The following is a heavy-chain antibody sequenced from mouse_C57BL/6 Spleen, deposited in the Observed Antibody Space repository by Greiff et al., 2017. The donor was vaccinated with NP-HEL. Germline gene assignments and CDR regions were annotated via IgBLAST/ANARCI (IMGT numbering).Heavy chain of an antibody. D-gene: IGHD2-4*01. CDR1: GYTFTDYY. Sequence: VQLVESGPELVKPGASVKISCKASGYTFTDYYINWVKQRPGQGLEWIGWIFPGSGSTYYNEKFKGKATLTVDKSSSTAYMLLSSLTSEDSAVYFCASHYDYDSWFAYWGQGTLVTVSA. CDR2: IFPGSGST. CDR3: ASHYDYDSWFAY. J-gene: IGHJ3*01. V-gene: IGHV1-75*01.